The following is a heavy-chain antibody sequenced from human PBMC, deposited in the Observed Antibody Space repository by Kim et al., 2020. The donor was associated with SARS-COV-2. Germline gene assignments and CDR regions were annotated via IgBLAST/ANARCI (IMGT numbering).Heavy chain of an antibody. D-gene: IGHD3-22*01. CDR3: ARESPTYYYDSSGFDA. J-gene: IGHJ5*02. V-gene: IGHV1-18*01. Sequence: LQGRVTMTTDTSTSTAYMELRSLRSDDTAVYYCARESPTYYYDSSGFDAWGQGTLVTVSS.